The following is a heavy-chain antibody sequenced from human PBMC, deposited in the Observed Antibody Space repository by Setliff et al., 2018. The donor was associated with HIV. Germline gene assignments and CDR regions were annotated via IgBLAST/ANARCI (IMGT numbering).Heavy chain of an antibody. V-gene: IGHV4-39*07. J-gene: IGHJ6*03. CDR2: IYYSGST. Sequence: SSETLSLTCTVSGGSIYGSDYYWGWIRQPPGKGLESIGSIYYSGSTYYKPSLKSRVTISVDTSKNQFSLKLSSVTAADTAVYYCARGRRYCSGGSCYVVGWYYYYYMDVWGKGTTVTVSS. D-gene: IGHD2-15*01. CDR3: ARGRRYCSGGSCYVVGWYYYYYMDV. CDR1: GGSIYGSDYY.